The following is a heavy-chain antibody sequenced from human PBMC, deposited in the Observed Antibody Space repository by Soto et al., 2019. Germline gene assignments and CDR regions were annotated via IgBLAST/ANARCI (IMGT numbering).Heavy chain of an antibody. D-gene: IGHD4-4*01. J-gene: IGHJ5*02. CDR1: GGSIRTSPFY. Sequence: PSETLSLTCSVSGGSIRTSPFYWACIRQPPGKGLEWIGSVYYSGTTYRNPSLKSRATIFVDTSKNQFSLRLSSVTAADTATYYCAHIRDYSNYGWFEHWGKGSLVTVYS. CDR3: AHIRDYSNYGWFEH. V-gene: IGHV4-39*01. CDR2: VYYSGTT.